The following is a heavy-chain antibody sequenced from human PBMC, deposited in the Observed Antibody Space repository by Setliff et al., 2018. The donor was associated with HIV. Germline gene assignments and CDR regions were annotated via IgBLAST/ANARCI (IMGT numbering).Heavy chain of an antibody. Sequence: TSETLSLTCTVSGGSISSGNYYWSWIRQHPGKGLEWIGYIYYSGSTNYNPSLKSRVIISVDTSKNQFSLKLSSVTAADTGVFYCVRGLPNAANGYYYMDVWGKGTTVTVSS. CDR2: IYYSGST. D-gene: IGHD2-8*01. CDR3: VRGLPNAANGYYYMDV. V-gene: IGHV4-61*01. CDR1: GGSISSGNYY. J-gene: IGHJ6*03.